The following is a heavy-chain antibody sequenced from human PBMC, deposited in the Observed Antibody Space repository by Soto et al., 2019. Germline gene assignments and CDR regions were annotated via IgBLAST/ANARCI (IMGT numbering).Heavy chain of an antibody. Sequence: QVQLVQSGAEVKKPGSSVKVSCKASGGTFSSYAISWVRQAPGQGLEWMGGIIPIFGTANYAQKFQGRVTITADESTSTGYMELSSLRSEDTAVHYCAIARSIAARVGSFAYCGQGTLVTVSS. V-gene: IGHV1-69*01. J-gene: IGHJ4*02. CDR2: IIPIFGTA. CDR1: GGTFSSYA. CDR3: AIARSIAARVGSFAY. D-gene: IGHD6-6*01.